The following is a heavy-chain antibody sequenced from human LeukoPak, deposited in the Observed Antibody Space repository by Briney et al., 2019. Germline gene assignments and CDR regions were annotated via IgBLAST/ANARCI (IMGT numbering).Heavy chain of an antibody. J-gene: IGHJ4*02. Sequence: SETLSLTCTVSGGSFNNFYWSWIRQPPGKGLEWIGSIYYSGSTYYNPSLKSRVTISVDTSKNQFSLKLSSVTAADTAVYYCARDLQHYYDSSGYYDYWGQGTLVTVSS. D-gene: IGHD3-22*01. CDR1: GGSFNNFY. V-gene: IGHV4-39*07. CDR3: ARDLQHYYDSSGYYDY. CDR2: IYYSGST.